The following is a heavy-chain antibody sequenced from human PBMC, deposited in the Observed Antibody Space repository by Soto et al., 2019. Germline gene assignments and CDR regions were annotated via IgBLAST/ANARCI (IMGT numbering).Heavy chain of an antibody. D-gene: IGHD2-21*01. CDR1: GFSLTSSEVG. J-gene: IGHJ4*02. CDR2: IYWDDAK. CDR3: AHGIGYY. V-gene: IGHV2-5*02. Sequence: SGPTLVNPTQTLTLTCNFSGFSLTSSEVGVAWIRQPPGKALEWLALIYWDDAKRYTPSLKTRLTITKDTSKNQVVLTMTNMDPADTATYYCAHGIGYYWGQGTLVTVSS.